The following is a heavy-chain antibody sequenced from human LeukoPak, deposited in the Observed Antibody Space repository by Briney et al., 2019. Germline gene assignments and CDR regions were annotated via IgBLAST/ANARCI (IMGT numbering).Heavy chain of an antibody. Sequence: GGSLRLSCAASGFIFSTYGMHWVRQAPGKGLEWVAVIWYDGSIKYYADSVKGRFTISRDNSKNTLYLQMNSLRAEDTALYYCASAAGPFDNWGQGTLVTVSS. V-gene: IGHV3-33*01. CDR3: ASAAGPFDN. CDR2: IWYDGSIK. D-gene: IGHD6-19*01. J-gene: IGHJ4*02. CDR1: GFIFSTYG.